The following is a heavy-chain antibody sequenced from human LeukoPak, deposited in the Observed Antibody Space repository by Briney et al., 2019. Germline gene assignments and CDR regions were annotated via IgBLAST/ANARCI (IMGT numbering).Heavy chain of an antibody. V-gene: IGHV4-4*07. CDR3: ARLAYSSSWLYFDY. D-gene: IGHD6-13*01. CDR1: GGSISSYY. J-gene: IGHJ4*02. CDR2: IYTSGST. Sequence: PSETLSLTCTVSGGSISSYYWSWIRQPAGKGLEWIGRIYTSGSTNYNPSLKSRVTMSVDTSKNQFSLKLSSVTAADTAVYYCARLAYSSSWLYFDYWGQGTLVTVSS.